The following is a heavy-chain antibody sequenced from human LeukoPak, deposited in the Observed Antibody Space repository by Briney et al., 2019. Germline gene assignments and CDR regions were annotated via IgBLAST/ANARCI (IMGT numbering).Heavy chain of an antibody. Sequence: SETLSLTCTVSGGSFSSHYWGWIRQPPGKGLEWIGSMYYGGSTNYNPSLKSRVTISVDTSKNQFSLKLSSVTAADTAVYYCARLIVATYYFDYWGQGTLVTVSS. D-gene: IGHD5-12*01. V-gene: IGHV4-39*07. CDR2: MYYGGST. J-gene: IGHJ4*02. CDR3: ARLIVATYYFDY. CDR1: GGSFSSHY.